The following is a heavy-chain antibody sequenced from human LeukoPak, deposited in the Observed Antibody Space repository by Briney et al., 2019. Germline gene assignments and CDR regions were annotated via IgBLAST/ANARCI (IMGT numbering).Heavy chain of an antibody. V-gene: IGHV3-23*01. CDR2: ISNIATI. J-gene: IGHJ6*03. D-gene: IGHD4-17*01. Sequence: GGSLRLSCAASGFTFRSYAMTWVRQAPGKGLEWVSEISNIATINYADSVKGRFTMSRDNSKNTLYLQMNSLRAEDTAVYYCAKNGGRPTENYYMDVWGKGTTVTVSS. CDR3: AKNGGRPTENYYMDV. CDR1: GFTFRSYA.